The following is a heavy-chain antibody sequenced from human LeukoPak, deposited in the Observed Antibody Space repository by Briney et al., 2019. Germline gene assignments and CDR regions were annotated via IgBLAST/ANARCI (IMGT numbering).Heavy chain of an antibody. D-gene: IGHD6-13*01. CDR3: TRDLAASSSY. V-gene: IGHV4-30-2*01. J-gene: IGHJ4*02. CDR2: IYHSGST. Sequence: SETLSLTCTVSGGSISSGGHYWSWIRQPPGKGLEWIGYIYHSGSTYYNPSLKSRVTMSVDTSKNQFSLKVSSVTAADTAVYYCTRDLAASSSYWSQGTLVTVSS. CDR1: GGSISSGGHY.